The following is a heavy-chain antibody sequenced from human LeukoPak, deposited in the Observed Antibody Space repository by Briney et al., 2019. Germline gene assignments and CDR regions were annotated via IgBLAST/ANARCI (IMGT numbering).Heavy chain of an antibody. CDR2: IKQDGSEK. Sequence: GGSLRLSCAASGFTFSSYWMSWVRQAPGKGLEWVANIKQDGSEKCYVDSVKGRFTISRDNAKNSLYLQMNSLRAEDTALYYCAKASNSGWYYFDYWGQGTLVTVSS. V-gene: IGHV3-7*03. D-gene: IGHD6-19*01. CDR3: AKASNSGWYYFDY. J-gene: IGHJ4*02. CDR1: GFTFSSYW.